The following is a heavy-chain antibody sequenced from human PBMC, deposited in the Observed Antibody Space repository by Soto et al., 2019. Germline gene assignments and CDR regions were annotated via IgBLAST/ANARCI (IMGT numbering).Heavy chain of an antibody. V-gene: IGHV3-23*01. CDR2: ISGSGGST. J-gene: IGHJ4*02. D-gene: IGHD6-19*01. CDR1: GFTFSSYA. CDR3: AKDPLIAVAGSFDY. Sequence: LRLSCAASGFTFSSYAMSWVRQASGKGLEWVSAISGSGGSTYYADSVKGRFTISRDNSKNTLYLQMNSLRAEDTAVYYCAKDPLIAVAGSFDYWGQGTLVTVS.